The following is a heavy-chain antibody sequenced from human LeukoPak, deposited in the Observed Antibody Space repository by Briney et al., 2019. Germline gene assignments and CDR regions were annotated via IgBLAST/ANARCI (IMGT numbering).Heavy chain of an antibody. Sequence: TLSLTCTVSGGSISSGSYYWGWIRQPAGKGLEWIGRIYTSGSTNYNPSLKSRVTISVDTSKNQFSLKLSSVTAADTAVYYCARAGYCSGGSCYSLPFDYWGQGTLVTVSS. CDR3: ARAGYCSGGSCYSLPFDY. V-gene: IGHV4-61*02. CDR2: IYTSGST. D-gene: IGHD2-15*01. J-gene: IGHJ4*02. CDR1: GGSISSGSYY.